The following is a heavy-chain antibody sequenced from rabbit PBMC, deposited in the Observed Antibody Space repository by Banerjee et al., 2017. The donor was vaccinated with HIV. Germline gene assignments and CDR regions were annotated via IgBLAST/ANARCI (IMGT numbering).Heavy chain of an antibody. V-gene: IGHV1S40*01. J-gene: IGHJ4*01. Sequence: QSLEESGGDLVKPGASLTLTCKASGFDLSSYYYMCWVRQAPGKGLEWIACIDTGSSGSAYYASWAKGRFTISKTSSTTVTLQVTSLTAADTATYFCARDHPYAVYGGHGYADLWGPGTLVTVS. CDR2: IDTGSSGSA. CDR1: GFDLSSYYY. CDR3: ARDHPYAVYGGHGYADL. D-gene: IGHD6-1*01.